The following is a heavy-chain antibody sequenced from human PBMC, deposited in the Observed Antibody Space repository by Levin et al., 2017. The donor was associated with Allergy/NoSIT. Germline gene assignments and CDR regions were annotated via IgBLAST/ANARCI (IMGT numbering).Heavy chain of an antibody. CDR2: ISYDGSNK. CDR3: ARDGAGGRYSSGWYVLGFDY. CDR1: GFTFSSYA. D-gene: IGHD6-19*01. J-gene: IGHJ4*02. V-gene: IGHV3-30-3*01. Sequence: LSLTCAASGFTFSSYAMHWVRQAPGKGLEWVAVISYDGSNKYYADSVKGRFTISRDNSKNTLYLQMNSLRAEDTAVYYCARDGAGGRYSSGWYVLGFDYWGQGPLVTVSS.